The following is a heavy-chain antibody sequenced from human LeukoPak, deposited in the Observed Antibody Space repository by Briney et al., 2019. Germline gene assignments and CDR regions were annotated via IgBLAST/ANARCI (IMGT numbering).Heavy chain of an antibody. D-gene: IGHD6-19*01. J-gene: IGHJ4*02. V-gene: IGHV3-64*01. CDR2: ISSNGGST. Sequence: GGSLRLSCAASGFTFSTYAIHWVRQAPGKGLEYVSAISSNGGSTFYANSVKGRFIVSRDNSKNTLYLQMGSLRAEDLAVYYCARRAPGFSSGWLDCWGQGTLVTASS. CDR1: GFTFSTYA. CDR3: ARRAPGFSSGWLDC.